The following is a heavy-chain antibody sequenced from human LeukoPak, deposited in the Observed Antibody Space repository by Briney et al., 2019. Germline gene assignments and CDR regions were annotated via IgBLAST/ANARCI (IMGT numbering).Heavy chain of an antibody. CDR1: GFTFSSYS. CDR3: ARDPRYCSSTSCQPDY. V-gene: IGHV3-48*01. D-gene: IGHD2-2*01. Sequence: PGGSLRLSCAASGFTFSSYSMNWVRQAPGKGLEGVSYISSSSSTIYYADSVKGRFTISRDNAKNSLYLQMNSLRAEDTAVYYCARDPRYCSSTSCQPDYWGQGTLVTVS. CDR2: ISSSSSTI. J-gene: IGHJ4*02.